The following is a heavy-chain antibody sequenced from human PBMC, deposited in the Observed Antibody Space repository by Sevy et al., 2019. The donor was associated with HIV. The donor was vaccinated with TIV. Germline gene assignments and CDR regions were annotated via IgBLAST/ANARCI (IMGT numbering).Heavy chain of an antibody. CDR1: GGSISSGGYY. CDR3: ARGYPDYSSSWYYYYYYMDV. V-gene: IGHV4-31*03. CDR2: IYYSGST. Sequence: SETLSLTCTVSGGSISSGGYYWSWIRQHPGKGLEWIGYIYYSGSTYYNPSLKSRVTISVDTSNNQFSLKLGSVTAAETAVYYCARGYPDYSSSWYYYYYYMDVWGKGTTVTVSS. D-gene: IGHD6-13*01. J-gene: IGHJ6*03.